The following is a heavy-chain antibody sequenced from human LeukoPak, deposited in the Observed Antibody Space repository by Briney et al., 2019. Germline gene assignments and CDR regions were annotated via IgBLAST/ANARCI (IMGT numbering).Heavy chain of an antibody. Sequence: GGSLRLSCTASGFTFSRCAMHWVRQAPGKGLEWVAVISYDGSNKYYADSVKGRFTISRENSNNTLYLQMNSLRAEDTAVYYRARVLSGRGSLYDYYYYMDVWGKGTTVTISS. CDR2: ISYDGSNK. J-gene: IGHJ6*03. CDR1: GFTFSRCA. CDR3: ARVLSGRGSLYDYYYYMDV. V-gene: IGHV3-30*04. D-gene: IGHD3-10*01.